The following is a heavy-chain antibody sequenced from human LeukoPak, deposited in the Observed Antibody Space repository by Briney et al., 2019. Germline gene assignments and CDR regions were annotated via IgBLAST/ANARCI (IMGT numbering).Heavy chain of an antibody. CDR1: GFTFSTYG. J-gene: IGHJ3*01. CDR2: IKQDGSEK. CDR3: ARGRGNSYV. D-gene: IGHD5-18*01. Sequence: GGSLRLSCAASGFTFSTYGMTWVRQAPGKGLEWVSNIKQDGSEKYYVDSVKGRFTISRDNAKNSLYLQMNSLRAEDTAVYYCARGRGNSYVWGQGTMVSASS. V-gene: IGHV3-7*01.